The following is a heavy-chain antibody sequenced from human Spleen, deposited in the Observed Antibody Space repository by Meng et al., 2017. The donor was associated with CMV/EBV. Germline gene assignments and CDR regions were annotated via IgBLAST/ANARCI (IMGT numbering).Heavy chain of an antibody. J-gene: IGHJ5*02. CDR1: TFSSYA. D-gene: IGHD3-10*01. CDR2: IYSGGSST. V-gene: IGHV3-23*03. CDR3: AKARSAYYYGSGSYGWFDP. Sequence: TFSSYAMSWVRQAPGKGLEWVSVIYSGGSSTYYADSVKGRFTISRDNSKNTLYLQMNSLRAEDTAVYYCAKARSAYYYGSGSYGWFDPWGQGTLVTVSS.